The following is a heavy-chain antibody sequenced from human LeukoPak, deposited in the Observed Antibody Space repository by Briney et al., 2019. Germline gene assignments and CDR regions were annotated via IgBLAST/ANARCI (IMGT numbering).Heavy chain of an antibody. D-gene: IGHD3-9*01. Sequence: ASVKVSCKASGGTFSSYAISWVRQAPGQGLEWMGRINPNSGGTNYAQKFQGRVTMTMDTSISTAYMELSRLRSDDTAVYYCASDILTAYYFDYWGQGTLVTVSS. CDR2: INPNSGGT. CDR1: GGTFSSYA. V-gene: IGHV1-2*06. CDR3: ASDILTAYYFDY. J-gene: IGHJ4*02.